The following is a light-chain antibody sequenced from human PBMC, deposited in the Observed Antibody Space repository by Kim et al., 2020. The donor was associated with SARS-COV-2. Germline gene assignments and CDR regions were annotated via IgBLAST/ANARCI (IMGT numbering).Light chain of an antibody. Sequence: VALRQTVRITCQGDSLRSSYASWYQQKPGQAPVLVIYGKNNRPSGIPDRFSGSSSGNTASLTITGAQAEDEADYYCSSRDSSGNQVFGTGTKITVL. J-gene: IGLJ1*01. CDR3: SSRDSSGNQV. CDR2: GKN. V-gene: IGLV3-19*01. CDR1: SLRSSY.